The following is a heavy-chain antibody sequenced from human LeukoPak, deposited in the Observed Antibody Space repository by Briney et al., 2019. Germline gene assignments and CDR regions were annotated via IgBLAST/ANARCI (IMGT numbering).Heavy chain of an antibody. D-gene: IGHD5-18*01. CDR2: ISSSTSSIM. J-gene: IGHJ6*02. CDR1: GFMFSRYS. CDR3: AKEGVGVPSAIYYYYYGMDV. Sequence: GGSLRLSCEASGFMFSRYSMNWVRQAPGKGLEWVSYISSSTSSIMYYADSVEGQFTISRDNSKNTLYLQMNSLRAEDTAVYYCAKEGVGVPSAIYYYYYGMDVWGQGTTVTVSS. V-gene: IGHV3-48*01.